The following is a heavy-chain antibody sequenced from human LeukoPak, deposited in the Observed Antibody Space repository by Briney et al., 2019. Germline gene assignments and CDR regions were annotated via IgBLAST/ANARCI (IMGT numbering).Heavy chain of an antibody. Sequence: SGGSQRLSCPASGFTFSIDGMHSVRQAPGKGLDWVAVISYDGSYKYYADSVKGRFTISRDNSKNTLYLQMNSLRGEDTAVYYCAKDHSSSYPYYYGMDVWGQGTTVTVSS. V-gene: IGHV3-30*18. CDR1: GFTFSIDG. D-gene: IGHD6-6*01. CDR2: ISYDGSYK. J-gene: IGHJ6*02. CDR3: AKDHSSSYPYYYGMDV.